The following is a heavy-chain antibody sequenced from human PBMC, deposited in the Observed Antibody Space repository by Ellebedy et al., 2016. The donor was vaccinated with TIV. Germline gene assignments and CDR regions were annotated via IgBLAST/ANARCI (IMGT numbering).Heavy chain of an antibody. Sequence: GESLKISXAASGFTFSTYAIHWVRQAPGKGLEWVAVISYDGSNKYYADSVKGRFTISRDNSKNTVYLQMNSLRAEDTAVYYCARADYGDYFDYWGQGTLVTVSS. D-gene: IGHD4-17*01. CDR3: ARADYGDYFDY. CDR1: GFTFSTYA. J-gene: IGHJ4*02. V-gene: IGHV3-30-3*01. CDR2: ISYDGSNK.